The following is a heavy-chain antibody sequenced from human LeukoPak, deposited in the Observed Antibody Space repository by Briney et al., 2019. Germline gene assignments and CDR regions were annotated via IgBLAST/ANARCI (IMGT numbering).Heavy chain of an antibody. Sequence: SETLSLTCAVYVGSFSGYYWSWIRQPPGKGVEWIGEINHSGSTNYNPSLKSRVTISVDTSKNQFSLKLSSVTAADTAVYYCARDQYYGSGSYGYYYYMDVWGKGTTVTISS. CDR2: INHSGST. V-gene: IGHV4-34*01. CDR1: VGSFSGYY. CDR3: ARDQYYGSGSYGYYYYMDV. J-gene: IGHJ6*03. D-gene: IGHD3-10*01.